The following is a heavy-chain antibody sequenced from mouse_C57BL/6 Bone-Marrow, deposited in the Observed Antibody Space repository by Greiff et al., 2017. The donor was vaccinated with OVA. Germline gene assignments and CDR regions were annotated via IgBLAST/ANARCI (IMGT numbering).Heavy chain of an antibody. CDR3: ALYYDYAYYYAMDY. CDR1: GYAFSSSW. Sequence: QVQLQQSGPELVKPGASVKISCKASGYAFSSSWMNWVKQRPGKGLEWIGRIYPGDGDTNYNGKFKGKATLTADKSSSTAYMQLSSLTSEDSAVYFCALYYDYAYYYAMDYWGQGTSVTVSS. V-gene: IGHV1-82*01. J-gene: IGHJ4*01. CDR2: IYPGDGDT. D-gene: IGHD2-4*01.